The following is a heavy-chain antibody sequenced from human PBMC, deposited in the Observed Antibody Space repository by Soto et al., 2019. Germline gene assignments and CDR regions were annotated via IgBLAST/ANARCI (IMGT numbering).Heavy chain of an antibody. Sequence: QVQLKESGPGLVKPSETLSLTCAVSGGSISSTNWWSWARQPPGKGLEWIGEIHHSGSTNSNPSLKSRVAISADKSKNQFSLKLSSVTAADTAVYYCGRGGSWRTFDYWGQGTLVSVSS. J-gene: IGHJ4*02. CDR2: IHHSGST. CDR1: GGSISSTNW. D-gene: IGHD1-26*01. CDR3: GRGGSWRTFDY. V-gene: IGHV4-4*02.